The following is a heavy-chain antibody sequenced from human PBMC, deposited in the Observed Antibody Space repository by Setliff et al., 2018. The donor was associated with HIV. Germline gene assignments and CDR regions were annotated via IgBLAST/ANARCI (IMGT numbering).Heavy chain of an antibody. J-gene: IGHJ5*02. CDR3: ARPHSGRGGGAWFDP. V-gene: IGHV4-39*01. Sequence: PSETLSLTCRVYGGSITSGNYYWGWIRQAPGKGLEWIASMIYGGDTWYNPSLKSRVTIYVDTANNEISLRLSSVTAEDTAVYRCARPHSGRGGGAWFDPWGQGIQVTVPQ. CDR2: MIYGGDT. CDR1: GGSITSGNYY. D-gene: IGHD6-19*01.